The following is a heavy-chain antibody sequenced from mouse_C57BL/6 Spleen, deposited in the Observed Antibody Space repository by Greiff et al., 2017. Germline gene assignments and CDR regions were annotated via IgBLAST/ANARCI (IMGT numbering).Heavy chain of an antibody. D-gene: IGHD1-1*01. CDR1: GYSITSGYY. Sequence: EVKLQQSGPGLVKPSQSLSLTCSVTGYSITSGYYWNWIRQFPGNKLEWMGYISYDGSNNYNPSLKNRISITRDTSKNQFFLKLNSLTTEDTATYYCAREPSFTTVGGYFDVWGTGTTVTVSS. V-gene: IGHV3-6*01. CDR3: AREPSFTTVGGYFDV. J-gene: IGHJ1*03. CDR2: ISYDGSN.